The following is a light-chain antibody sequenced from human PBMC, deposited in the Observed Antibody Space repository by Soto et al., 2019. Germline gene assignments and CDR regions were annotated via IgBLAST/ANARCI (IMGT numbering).Light chain of an antibody. V-gene: IGLV1-40*01. CDR2: ENN. CDR3: QSYGSSLSGYV. J-gene: IGLJ1*01. Sequence: QSVLTQPPSVSEAPGQRVTISCTGSSSNIGAGYEAHWYQQVPGTAPKLIIYENNNRPSGVPDRFSGSKSGTSAALAITGLQAEDEAEYYCQSYGSSLSGYVFGTGTKLTVL. CDR1: SSNIGAGYE.